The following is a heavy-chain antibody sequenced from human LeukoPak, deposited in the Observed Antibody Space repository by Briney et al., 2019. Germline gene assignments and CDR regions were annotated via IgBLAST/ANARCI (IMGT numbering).Heavy chain of an antibody. J-gene: IGHJ4*02. CDR3: ARGHNYGWGESVARAY. D-gene: IGHD3-10*01. V-gene: IGHV1-8*02. CDR1: GYTFNNFD. CDR2: MTPKSGDT. Sequence: ASVKVSCKASGYTFNNFDIDWIRQAPGQGLEWMGMMTPKSGDTDLAQKFQGRVTMTRDTSLNTAYLAVSSLTSDVTAVYYCARGHNYGWGESVARAYWGQGTLVIVSS.